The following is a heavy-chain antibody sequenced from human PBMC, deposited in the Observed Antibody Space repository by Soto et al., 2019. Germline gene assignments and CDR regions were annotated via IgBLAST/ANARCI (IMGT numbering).Heavy chain of an antibody. J-gene: IGHJ4*02. CDR2: ISWNSGRI. CDR3: ARYYGSGSYNYFDY. V-gene: IGHV3-9*01. Sequence: PGGSLRLSCAASGFTFDDYAMYWVRQVPGKGLEWVSGISWNSGRIGYADSVKGRFTISRDNAKNSLYLQMNSLRDEDTAVYYCARYYGSGSYNYFDYWGQGTLVTVSS. CDR1: GFTFDDYA. D-gene: IGHD3-10*01.